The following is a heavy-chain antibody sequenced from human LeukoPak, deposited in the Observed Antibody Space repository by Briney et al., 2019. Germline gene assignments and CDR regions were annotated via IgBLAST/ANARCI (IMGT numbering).Heavy chain of an antibody. CDR3: ARDLRGHFDY. Sequence: ASVKVSCKASGYTFTGYYMHWVRQAPGQGLEWMGWISAYNGNTNYAQKLQGRVTMTTDTSTSTAYMELRSLRSDDTAVYYCARDLRGHFDYWGQGTLVTVSS. V-gene: IGHV1-18*04. D-gene: IGHD6-25*01. J-gene: IGHJ4*02. CDR2: ISAYNGNT. CDR1: GYTFTGYY.